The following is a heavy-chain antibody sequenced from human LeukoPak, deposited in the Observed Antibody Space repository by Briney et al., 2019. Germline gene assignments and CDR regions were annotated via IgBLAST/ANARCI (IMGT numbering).Heavy chain of an antibody. J-gene: IGHJ2*01. V-gene: IGHV1-69*13. Sequence: SVKVSCKASGGTFSSYAISWVRQAPGQGLEWMGGIIPIFGTANYAQKFQGRVTITADESTSTAYMELSSQRSEDTAVYYCARDRLGSWYFDLWGRGTLVTVSS. CDR2: IIPIFGTA. CDR1: GGTFSSYA. CDR3: ARDRLGSWYFDL. D-gene: IGHD6-25*01.